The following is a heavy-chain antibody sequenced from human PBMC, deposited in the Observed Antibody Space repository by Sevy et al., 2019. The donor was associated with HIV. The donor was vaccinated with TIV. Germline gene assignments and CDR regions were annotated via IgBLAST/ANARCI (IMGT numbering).Heavy chain of an antibody. D-gene: IGHD2-15*01. CDR1: GFTFSSYA. J-gene: IGHJ6*02. Sequence: GGSLRLSCAASGFTFSSYAMHWVRQAPGKGLEWVAVISYDGSNKYYADSVKGRFTISRDNSRNTLYLQMNSLRAEDTAVYYCAREPAPYCSGGSCYEGGNGMDVWGQGTTVTVSS. CDR2: ISYDGSNK. CDR3: AREPAPYCSGGSCYEGGNGMDV. V-gene: IGHV3-30-3*01.